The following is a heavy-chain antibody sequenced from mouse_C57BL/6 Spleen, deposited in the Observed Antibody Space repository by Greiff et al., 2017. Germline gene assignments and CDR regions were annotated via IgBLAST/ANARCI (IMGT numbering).Heavy chain of an antibody. CDR1: GYTFTSSW. Sequence: QVQLQQPGAELVRPGSSVKLSCKASGYTFTSSWMHWVKQRPIQGLEWIGNIDPSDSETHYNQKFKDKATLTVDKSSSTAYMQLSSLTSEDSVVYYCARDGYYLDYWGQGTTLTVSS. V-gene: IGHV1-52*01. D-gene: IGHD2-3*01. CDR2: IDPSDSET. J-gene: IGHJ2*01. CDR3: ARDGYYLDY.